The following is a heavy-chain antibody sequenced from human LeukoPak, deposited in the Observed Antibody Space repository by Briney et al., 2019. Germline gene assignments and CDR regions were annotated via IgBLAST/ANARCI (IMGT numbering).Heavy chain of an antibody. J-gene: IGHJ6*03. Sequence: ETLSLTCAVYGGSFSGYYWSWIRQPPGKGLEWVLAISGSGGSTYYADSVKGRFTISRDNSKNTLYLQMNSLRAEDTAVYYCAKVGHPGIAAADRYYYYYMDVWGKGTTVTISS. V-gene: IGHV3-23*01. CDR2: ISGSGGST. D-gene: IGHD6-13*01. CDR3: AKVGHPGIAAADRYYYYYMDV. CDR1: GGSFSGYY.